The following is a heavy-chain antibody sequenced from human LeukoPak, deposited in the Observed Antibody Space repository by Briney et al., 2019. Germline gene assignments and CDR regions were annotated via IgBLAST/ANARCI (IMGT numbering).Heavy chain of an antibody. CDR2: INHSGST. Sequence: PSETLSLTCAGYGGSFSGYYWGWIRPPPGKGLELVGGINHSGSTNYNPSLKSRVTISVDTSKNQFSLKLSSVTAADTAVYYCARGVKVAAAAPPLVYFDYWGQGTLVTVSS. CDR3: ARGVKVAAAAPPLVYFDY. D-gene: IGHD6-13*01. J-gene: IGHJ4*02. V-gene: IGHV4-34*01. CDR1: GGSFSGYY.